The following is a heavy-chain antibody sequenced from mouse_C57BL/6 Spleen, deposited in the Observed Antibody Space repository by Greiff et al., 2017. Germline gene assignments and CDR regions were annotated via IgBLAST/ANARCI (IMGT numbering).Heavy chain of an antibody. V-gene: IGHV1-82*01. CDR3: ARGDDYGAMDY. CDR2: LYPGDGDT. J-gene: IGHJ4*01. D-gene: IGHD2-4*01. Sequence: QVQLQQSGPELVKPGASVKISCKASGYAFSSSWMNWVKQRPGKGLEWIGRLYPGDGDTNYNGKFKGKATLTEDNSSSTTYMQLSSLTSEDSAVYFCARGDDYGAMDYWGQGTSVTVSS. CDR1: GYAFSSSW.